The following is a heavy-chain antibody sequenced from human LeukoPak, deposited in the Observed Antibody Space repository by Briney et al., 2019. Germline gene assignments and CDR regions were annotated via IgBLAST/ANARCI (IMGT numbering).Heavy chain of an antibody. CDR3: ARTYCSGGSCYSGAFDI. Sequence: PGGSLRLSCAASGFTFSDYYMSWIRQAPGKGLEWVSYISSSSSYTNYADSVKGRFTISRDNAKNSLYLQMNSLRAEDTAVYYCARTYCSGGSCYSGAFDIWGQGTIVTVSS. V-gene: IGHV3-11*03. D-gene: IGHD2-15*01. CDR1: GFTFSDYY. J-gene: IGHJ3*02. CDR2: ISSSSSYT.